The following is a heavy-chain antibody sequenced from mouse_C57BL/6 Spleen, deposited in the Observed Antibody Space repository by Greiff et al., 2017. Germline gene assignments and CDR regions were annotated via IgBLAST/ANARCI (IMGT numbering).Heavy chain of an antibody. V-gene: IGHV5-12*01. J-gene: IGHJ1*03. CDR3: ARRYYDYGYFDV. Sequence: EVQGVESGGGLVQPGGSLKLSCAASGFTFSDYYMYWVRQTPEKRLEWVAYISNGGGSTYYPDTVKGRFTISRDNAKNTLYLQMSRLKSEDTAMYYCARRYYDYGYFDVWGTGTTVTVSS. CDR2: ISNGGGST. D-gene: IGHD2-4*01. CDR1: GFTFSDYY.